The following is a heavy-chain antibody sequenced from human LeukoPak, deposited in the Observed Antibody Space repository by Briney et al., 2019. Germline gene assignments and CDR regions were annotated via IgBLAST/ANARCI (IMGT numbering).Heavy chain of an antibody. CDR3: ARGDTAMVYDSSGYYGMDV. CDR1: GGSFSGYY. J-gene: IGHJ6*02. V-gene: IGHV4-34*01. D-gene: IGHD3-22*01. CDR2: INHSGST. Sequence: PSETLSLTCAVYGGSFSGYYWSWIRQPPGKGLEWGGEINHSGSTNYNPSLKSRVTISVDTSKNQFSLKLSSVTAADTAVYYCARGDTAMVYDSSGYYGMDVWGQGTTVTVSS.